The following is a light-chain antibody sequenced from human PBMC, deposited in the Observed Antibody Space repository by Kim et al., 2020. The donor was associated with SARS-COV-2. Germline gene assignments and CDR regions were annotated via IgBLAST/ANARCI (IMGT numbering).Light chain of an antibody. Sequence: EIVLTQSPGTLSLSPGERATLSCRASQSVGSNYLAWYQQKPGQAPRLLIYGASNRATGIPDRFGGSGSGTDFTLTLGRLEPEDFAVYYCQEYTSSPPYTVGQGTKLEI. CDR2: GAS. V-gene: IGKV3-20*01. CDR3: QEYTSSPPYT. CDR1: QSVGSNY. J-gene: IGKJ2*01.